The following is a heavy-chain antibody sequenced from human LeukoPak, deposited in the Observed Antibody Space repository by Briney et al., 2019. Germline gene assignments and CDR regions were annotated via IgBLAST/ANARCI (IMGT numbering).Heavy chain of an antibody. V-gene: IGHV4-39*07. CDR2: FYTSGST. J-gene: IGHJ5*02. CDR3: ARGGYSSSFDP. Sequence: SETLSLTCTVSGGSISSSSYYWGWIRQPPGKGLEWIGRFYTSGSTDYNPSLKSRVSMSVDTSKNQFSLKLSSVTAADTAVYYCARGGYSSSFDPWGQGTLVTVSS. D-gene: IGHD6-6*01. CDR1: GGSISSSSYY.